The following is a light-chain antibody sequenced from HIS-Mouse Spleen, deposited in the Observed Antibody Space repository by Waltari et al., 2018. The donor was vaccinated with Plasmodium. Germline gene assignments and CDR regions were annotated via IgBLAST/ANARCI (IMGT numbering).Light chain of an antibody. Sequence: DIQMTRSPSTLSASVGDRVSITCRASPSISSRLAWYQQKPGKAPKLLIYKPSSLESGVPSSFSGSGSGTEFTLTISSLQPDDFATYYCQQDNSYWTFGQGTKVEIK. J-gene: IGKJ1*01. CDR3: QQDNSYWT. CDR1: PSISSR. V-gene: IGKV1-5*03. CDR2: KPS.